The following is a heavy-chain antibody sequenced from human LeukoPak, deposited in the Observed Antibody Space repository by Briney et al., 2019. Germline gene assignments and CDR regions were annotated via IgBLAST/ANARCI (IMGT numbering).Heavy chain of an antibody. CDR3: ARDPNSSSWYSNWFDP. CDR2: ISSDGSTI. CDR1: GFSFSDYY. V-gene: IGHV3-11*01. D-gene: IGHD6-13*01. J-gene: IGHJ5*02. Sequence: PGGSLRLSCAASGFSFSDYYMSWIRQAPGKGLEWISYISSDGSTIYYADSVKGRFTISRDNAMDSLYLQMNSLRAEDTAVYYCARDPNSSSWYSNWFDPWGQGTLVTVSS.